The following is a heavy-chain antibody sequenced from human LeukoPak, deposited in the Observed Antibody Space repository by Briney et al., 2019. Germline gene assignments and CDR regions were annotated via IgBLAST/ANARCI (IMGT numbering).Heavy chain of an antibody. CDR1: GFTFSDYY. CDR3: ASPLYYYYYMDV. CDR2: ISSSGSTI. Sequence: PGGSLRLSCAASGFTFSDYYTSWIRQAPGKGLEWVSYISSSGSTIYYADSVKGRFTISRDNAKNSLYLQMNSLRAEDTAVYYCASPLYYYYYMDVWGKGTTVTVSS. J-gene: IGHJ6*03. V-gene: IGHV3-11*04.